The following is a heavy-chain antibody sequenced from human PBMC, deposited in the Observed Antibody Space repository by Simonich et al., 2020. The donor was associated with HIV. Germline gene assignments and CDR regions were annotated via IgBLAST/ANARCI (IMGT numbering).Heavy chain of an antibody. CDR1: GYTFSLYD. V-gene: IGHV1-8*01. J-gene: IGHJ5*02. CDR3: ARGLGASRYVGENWFDP. Sequence: QVQLVQSGAEVKKPGASVKVSCKASGYTFSLYDINWVRQSTGKGLAWMERMNHKSAKKGYAQKFQGRVTMTRNSSITTAYRELSSLRSEDTAVYYCARGLGASRYVGENWFDPWGQGTLVIVSS. D-gene: IGHD6-13*01. CDR2: MNHKSAKK.